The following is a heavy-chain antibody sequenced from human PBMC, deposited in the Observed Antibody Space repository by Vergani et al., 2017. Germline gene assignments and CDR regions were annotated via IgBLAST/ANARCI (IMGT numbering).Heavy chain of an antibody. J-gene: IGHJ4*02. CDR3: ARGRAKRFGEFYPFDY. CDR2: IWDDGSNK. Sequence: QVPLVESGGGVVQPGRSLRLSCAASGFTFSSYGMHWVRQAPGKGLEWVAVIWDDGSNKYYADSVNGRFTISRDNSKNTLYLQMNSLRVEDTAVYYCARGRAKRFGEFYPFDYWGQGTLVTVSS. V-gene: IGHV3-33*01. CDR1: GFTFSSYG. D-gene: IGHD3-10*01.